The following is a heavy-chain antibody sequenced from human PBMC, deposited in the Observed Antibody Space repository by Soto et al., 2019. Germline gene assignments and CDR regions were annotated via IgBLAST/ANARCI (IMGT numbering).Heavy chain of an antibody. V-gene: IGHV5-51*06. CDR2: IYPYGSET. CDR1: GYSFVTHW. J-gene: IGHJ6*02. Sequence: GESLKISCEGSGYSFVTHWIGWVRQMPGKGLEWIGIIYPYGSETTYSPAFQGHVTISADKSTNTAYLQWSSLKASDTAIYYCARISPSYPYFYCGMDVWGQGTTVTVSS. D-gene: IGHD2-21*01. CDR3: ARISPSYPYFYCGMDV.